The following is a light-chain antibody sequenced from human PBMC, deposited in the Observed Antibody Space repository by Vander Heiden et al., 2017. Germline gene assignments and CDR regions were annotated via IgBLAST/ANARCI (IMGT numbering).Light chain of an antibody. J-gene: IGKJ1*01. CDR3: QQSFNVPRT. CDR1: RNIFKY. Sequence: DIQMTQSPSSLSASVGATVTITCRSSRNIFKYINGYQQKPGRAPKVLIDAASSLQSGVSSRFSGSGSGTEFALTISSLQPDDFATYYCQQSFNVPRTFGQGTRVQIK. V-gene: IGKV1-39*01. CDR2: AAS.